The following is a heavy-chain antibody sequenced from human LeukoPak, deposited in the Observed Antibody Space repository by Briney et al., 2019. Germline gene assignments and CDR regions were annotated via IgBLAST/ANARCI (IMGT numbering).Heavy chain of an antibody. D-gene: IGHD2-2*01. V-gene: IGHV1-18*01. CDR3: ARWDIVVVPAAKRDYYGMDV. Sequence: ASVKVSCKASGYTFTSYGISWVRQAPGQGLEWMGWISAYNGNTNYAQKLQGRVTMTTDTSTSTAYMELRSLRSDDTAVYYCARWDIVVVPAAKRDYYGMDVWGQGTPVTVSS. J-gene: IGHJ6*02. CDR2: ISAYNGNT. CDR1: GYTFTSYG.